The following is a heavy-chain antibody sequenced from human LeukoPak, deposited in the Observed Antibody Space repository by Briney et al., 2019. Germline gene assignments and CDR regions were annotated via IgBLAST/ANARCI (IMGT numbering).Heavy chain of an antibody. D-gene: IGHD3-3*01. J-gene: IGHJ6*02. Sequence: GGSLRLSCEASGFTFSTYAMSWVRQAPGKGLEWVSGISGMSAGPETTYYAEAVKGRFTISRGNSGNTLFLEMNSLTVEDTAIYYCARDSYFDFWGDVWGQGTTVIVSS. CDR2: ISGMSAGPETT. CDR3: ARDSYFDFWGDV. V-gene: IGHV3-23*01. CDR1: GFTFSTYA.